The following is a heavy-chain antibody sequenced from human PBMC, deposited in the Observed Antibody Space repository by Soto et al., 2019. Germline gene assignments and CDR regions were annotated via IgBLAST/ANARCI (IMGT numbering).Heavy chain of an antibody. J-gene: IGHJ4*02. Sequence: QVQLVESGGGVVQPGRSLTLSCAASGIKFSVFAMHWVRQAPGKGLEWVAFISYDGAEKDYADSAKGRFTISRDNSKNTLYLQMNSLRPEDTAMYYCARDYHDGRGRYDYWGQGTLVTVST. CDR2: ISYDGAEK. V-gene: IGHV3-30-3*01. CDR3: ARDYHDGRGRYDY. D-gene: IGHD3-22*01. CDR1: GIKFSVFA.